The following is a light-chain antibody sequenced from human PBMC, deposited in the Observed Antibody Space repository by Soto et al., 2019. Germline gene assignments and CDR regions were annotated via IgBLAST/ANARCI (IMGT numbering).Light chain of an antibody. CDR3: QQDNSYYT. CDR2: KAS. CDR1: QSISSW. J-gene: IGKJ2*01. Sequence: DIQMTQSPSTLSASVGDRVTITCRASQSISSWLAWYQQKPGKAPKLLIYKASSLESGVPSRFRGSEAGTEFTLTISSLQHDDFATYYCQQDNSYYTLGQGTKLEIK. V-gene: IGKV1-5*03.